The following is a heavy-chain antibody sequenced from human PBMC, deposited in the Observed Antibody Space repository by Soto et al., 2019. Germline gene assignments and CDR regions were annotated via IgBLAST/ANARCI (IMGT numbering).Heavy chain of an antibody. J-gene: IGHJ5*02. Sequence: PSETLSLTCTVSGGSISSGDYYWSWIRQPPGKGLEWIGYIYYSGSTNYNPSLKSRITISVDTSKNQFSLKLSSVTAADTAVYYCARDWRGIAAAGKPDPRGNRKYNWFDPWGQGTLVTVSS. CDR3: ARDWRGIAAAGKPDPRGNRKYNWFDP. V-gene: IGHV4-61*08. CDR1: GGSISSGDYY. D-gene: IGHD6-13*01. CDR2: IYYSGST.